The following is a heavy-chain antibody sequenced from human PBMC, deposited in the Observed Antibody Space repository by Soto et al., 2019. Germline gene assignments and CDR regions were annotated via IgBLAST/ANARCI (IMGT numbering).Heavy chain of an antibody. D-gene: IGHD4-17*01. CDR1: GGSISIYY. Sequence: SETLSLTCTVSGGSISIYYWSWIRQPPWKGLEWIGHIYYSGSPNYNTSLKSRATISVDTSKKQFSLKLTSVTAEDPAVYYCARHYGGNLDYWGQGTLVTVSS. J-gene: IGHJ4*02. CDR3: ARHYGGNLDY. CDR2: IYYSGSP. V-gene: IGHV4-59*08.